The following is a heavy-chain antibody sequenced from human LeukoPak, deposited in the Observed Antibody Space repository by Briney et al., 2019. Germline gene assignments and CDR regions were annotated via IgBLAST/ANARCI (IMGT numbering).Heavy chain of an antibody. V-gene: IGHV1-18*01. CDR3: ARDRPEGYCSGGSCYPLSKDWYFDL. CDR2: ISAYNGNT. CDR1: GYTFTSYG. J-gene: IGHJ2*01. D-gene: IGHD2-15*01. Sequence: VSVKVSCKASGYTFTSYGISWVRQAPGQGLEWMGWISAYNGNTNYAQKLQGRVTMTTDTSTSTAYMELRSLRSDDTAVYYCARDRPEGYCSGGSCYPLSKDWYFDLWGRGTLVTVSS.